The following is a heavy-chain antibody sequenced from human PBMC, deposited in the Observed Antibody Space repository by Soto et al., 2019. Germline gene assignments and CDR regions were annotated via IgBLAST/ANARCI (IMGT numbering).Heavy chain of an antibody. CDR1: GCTCTSSV. V-gene: IGHV3-33*01. CDR2: KWYEGSNK. CDR3: AREQGTAMAMGEYYYYYYGMDV. Sequence: WGCRRLSCSACGCTCTSSVLHRISQAPGKRLGWVVVKWYEGSNKYYADSVKGRFTISRDNSKNTLYLQMNSLRAEDTAVYYCAREQGTAMAMGEYYYYYYGMDVWGQGTTVTVSS. J-gene: IGHJ6*02. D-gene: IGHD5-18*01.